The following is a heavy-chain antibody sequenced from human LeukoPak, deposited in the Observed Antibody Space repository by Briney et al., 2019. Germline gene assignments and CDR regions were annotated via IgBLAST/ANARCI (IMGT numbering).Heavy chain of an antibody. CDR3: ARDPQWGAFDI. V-gene: IGHV4-30-2*01. Sequence: SQTLSLTCTVSGGSISSGGYYWSWIRQPPGKGLEWIGYIYHSGSTYYNPSLKSRATISVDRSKNQFSLKLSSVTAADTAVYYCARDPQWGAFDIWGQGTMVTVSS. CDR1: GGSISSGGYY. D-gene: IGHD1-26*01. CDR2: IYHSGST. J-gene: IGHJ3*02.